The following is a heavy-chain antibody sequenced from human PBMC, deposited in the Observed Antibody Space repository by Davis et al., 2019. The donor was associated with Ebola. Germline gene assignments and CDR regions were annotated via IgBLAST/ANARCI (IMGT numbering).Heavy chain of an antibody. CDR3: ARGVHYGMDV. J-gene: IGHJ6*02. Sequence: GESLKTSCAASGFTFSSYWMHWVRQAPGKGLVWVSRINSDGSTTRYADSVQGRFTISRDNAKNTLHLQMNSLRDEDTAVYFCARGVHYGMDVWGQGTTVTVSS. CDR2: INSDGSTT. CDR1: GFTFSSYW. V-gene: IGHV3-74*01.